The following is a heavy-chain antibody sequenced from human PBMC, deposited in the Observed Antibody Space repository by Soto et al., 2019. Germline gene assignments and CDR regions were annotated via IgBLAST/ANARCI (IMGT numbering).Heavy chain of an antibody. CDR2: IIPIFGTA. J-gene: IGHJ4*02. Sequence: ASVKVSCKASGGTFSSYAISWVRQAPGQGLEWMGGIIPIFGTANYAQKFQGRVTITADESTSTAYMELSSLRSEDTAVYYCAGAHFRTYYDILTGPGDYWGQGTLVTVSS. CDR1: GGTFSSYA. D-gene: IGHD3-9*01. CDR3: AGAHFRTYYDILTGPGDY. V-gene: IGHV1-69*13.